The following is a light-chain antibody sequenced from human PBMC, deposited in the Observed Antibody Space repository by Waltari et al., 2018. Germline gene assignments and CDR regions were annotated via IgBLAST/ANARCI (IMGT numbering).Light chain of an antibody. Sequence: QLVVTQSPAASASLGASVKLTCTLSGGHTHYAITWHQQQPQKGPRFLMNVNSDGNHTKGDGIPDRFSGSSSGAERYLTISSLQSEDEADYHCQTWDTGIRVFGGGTKLIVL. CDR2: VNSDGNH. J-gene: IGLJ3*02. CDR1: GGHTHYA. V-gene: IGLV4-69*01. CDR3: QTWDTGIRV.